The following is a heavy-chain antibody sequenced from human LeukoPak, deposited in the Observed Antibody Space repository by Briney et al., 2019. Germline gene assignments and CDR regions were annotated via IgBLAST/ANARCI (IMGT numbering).Heavy chain of an antibody. CDR1: GGSFSGCY. CDR3: ASGGAGYCSGGSCYPGGVRKALDY. J-gene: IGHJ4*02. V-gene: IGHV4-34*01. CDR2: INHSGST. D-gene: IGHD2-15*01. Sequence: SETLSLTCAVYGGSFSGCYWSWIRQPPGKGLEWIGEINHSGSTNYNPSLKSRVTISVDTSKNQFSLKLSSVTAADTAVYYCASGGAGYCSGGSCYPGGVRKALDYWGQGTLVTVSS.